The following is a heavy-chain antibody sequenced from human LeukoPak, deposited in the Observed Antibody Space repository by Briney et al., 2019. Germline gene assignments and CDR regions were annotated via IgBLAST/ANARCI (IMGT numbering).Heavy chain of an antibody. V-gene: IGHV1-46*03. CDR2: INPSGGST. CDR1: GYTFTSYY. D-gene: IGHD3-10*01. CDR3: ASQERGSGSYGRRGYYYYMDV. Sequence: GASVKVSCKASGYTFTSYYMHWVRQAPGQGLEWMGIINPSGGSTSYAQKFQGRVTMTRDTSTSTVYMELSSLRSEDTAAYYCASQERGSGSYGRRGYYYYMDVWGKGTTVTVSS. J-gene: IGHJ6*03.